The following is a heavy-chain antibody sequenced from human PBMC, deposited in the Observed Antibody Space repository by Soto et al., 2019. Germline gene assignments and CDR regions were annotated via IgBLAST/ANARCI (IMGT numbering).Heavy chain of an antibody. Sequence: GGSLRLSCAASGFTFSSYWMSWVRQAPGKGLEWVANIKQDGSEKYYVDSVKGRFTISRDNAKNSLYLQMNSLRAEDTAVYYCARGPRGSAYDFWSGSWFDPWGQGXLVTVSS. D-gene: IGHD3-3*01. CDR1: GFTFSSYW. V-gene: IGHV3-7*03. J-gene: IGHJ5*02. CDR2: IKQDGSEK. CDR3: ARGPRGSAYDFWSGSWFDP.